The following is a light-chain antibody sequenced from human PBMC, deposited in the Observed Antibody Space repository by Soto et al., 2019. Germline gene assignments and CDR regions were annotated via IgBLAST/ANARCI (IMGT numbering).Light chain of an antibody. CDR2: DAS. Sequence: IQMTQSPSSLSASVGDRITITCQASQDISNRLNWYHQKPGKAPNLLIYDASNLAAGVPSGFSGSGSGTHFTFTITSLQPEDIGTYYCQNCFTVPYTFGQGTKVDIK. J-gene: IGKJ2*01. CDR1: QDISNR. CDR3: QNCFTVPYT. V-gene: IGKV1-33*01.